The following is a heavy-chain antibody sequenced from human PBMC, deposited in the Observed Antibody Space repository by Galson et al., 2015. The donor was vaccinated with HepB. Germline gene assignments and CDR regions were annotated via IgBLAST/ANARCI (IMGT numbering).Heavy chain of an antibody. V-gene: IGHV3-13*04. CDR2: IGITSDT. Sequence: SLRLSCAASGFTFSTSDFHWVRQAAGKDLEWVSAIGITSDTHYPDSVKGRFTISRENGRRSVYLQMNGLRAGATAIYYCARAAPGFTASHHLDHWGQGILVTVSS. J-gene: IGHJ4*02. CDR1: GFTFSTSD. D-gene: IGHD2-2*01. CDR3: ARAAPGFTASHHLDH.